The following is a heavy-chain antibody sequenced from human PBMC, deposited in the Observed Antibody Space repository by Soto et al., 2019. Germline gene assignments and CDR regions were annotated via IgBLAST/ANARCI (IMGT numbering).Heavy chain of an antibody. Sequence: SEILSLTCTVSGGSISTYYWSWIRQPPGKGLEWIAYIYYNGSTNSNPSLKSRVTISLDTSKNQFSLKLTSVTAADTAVYYCTRGHWALDSWAQGTLVTVSS. J-gene: IGHJ5*01. CDR1: GGSISTYY. CDR2: IYYNGST. CDR3: TRGHWALDS. D-gene: IGHD3-16*01. V-gene: IGHV4-59*01.